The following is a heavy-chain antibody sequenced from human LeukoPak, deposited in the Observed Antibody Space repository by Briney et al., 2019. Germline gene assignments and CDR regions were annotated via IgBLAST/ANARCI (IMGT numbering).Heavy chain of an antibody. CDR1: GASISSSSYY. CDR2: IYYSGST. V-gene: IGHV4-39*07. Sequence: PSETLSLTCTVSGASISSSSYYWGWIRQPPGKGLEWFGSIYYSGSTYYNPSLKSRVTISVDTSKNQFSLKLSSVTAADTAVYYCARDPEGYHAFDIWGQGTMVTVSS. J-gene: IGHJ3*02. D-gene: IGHD1-14*01. CDR3: ARDPEGYHAFDI.